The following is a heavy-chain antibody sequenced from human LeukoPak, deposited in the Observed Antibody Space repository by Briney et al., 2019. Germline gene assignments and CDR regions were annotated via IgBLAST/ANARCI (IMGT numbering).Heavy chain of an antibody. CDR3: ARGVMGDYVWGDYYYYMDV. Sequence: GGSLRLSCAASGFTVTSNYMSWVRQAPGKGLEWVSVIYSDGGRNYADSVKGRCTISRDNSKNTLYLQMNSLRAEDTAVYYCARGVMGDYVWGDYYYYMDVWGKGTTVTVSS. J-gene: IGHJ6*03. V-gene: IGHV3-66*01. CDR1: GFTVTSNY. D-gene: IGHD3-16*01. CDR2: IYSDGGR.